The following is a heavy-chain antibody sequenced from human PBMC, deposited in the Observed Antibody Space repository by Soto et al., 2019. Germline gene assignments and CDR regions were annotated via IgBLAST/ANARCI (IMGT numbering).Heavy chain of an antibody. Sequence: QVQLVQSGAEVKKPGASVKVSCKASGYTFTSYHITWVRQAPGQGLEWMGWISAYNGNTDYAQKPQGRVTMTTDTSTNTAYMKLRSLGFDDTAMYCCARYSPPPREWGQGTLVTVSS. D-gene: IGHD2-21*01. CDR1: GYTFTSYH. J-gene: IGHJ4*02. CDR3: ARYSPPPRE. CDR2: ISAYNGNT. V-gene: IGHV1-18*01.